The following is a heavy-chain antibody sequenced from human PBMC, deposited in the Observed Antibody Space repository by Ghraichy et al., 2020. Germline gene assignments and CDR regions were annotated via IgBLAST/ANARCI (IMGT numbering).Heavy chain of an antibody. CDR2: ISWNSGRI. J-gene: IGHJ4*02. D-gene: IGHD3-16*01. V-gene: IGHV3-9*02. CDR3: TKDLSPGGADS. Sequence: SCAASGFTSEDHAMHWVRQAPGKGLEWVSGISWNSGRIGYADSVKGRFTTSRDNAKNSLFLQMNSLRAEDTAFYYCTKDLSPGGADSWGQGTLVTVSS. CDR1: GFTSEDHA.